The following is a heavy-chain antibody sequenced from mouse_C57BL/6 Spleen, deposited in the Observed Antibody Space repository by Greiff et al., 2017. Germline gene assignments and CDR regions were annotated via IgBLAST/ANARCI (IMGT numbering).Heavy chain of an antibody. CDR2: IYPGDGDT. Sequence: VKLMESGAELVKPGASVKISCKASGYAFSSYWMNWVKQRPGKGLEWIGQIYPGDGDTNYNGKFKGKATLTADKSSSTAYMQLSSLTSEDSAVYFCARGRGYYFDYWGQGTTLTVSS. CDR3: ARGRGYYFDY. CDR1: GYAFSSYW. V-gene: IGHV1-80*01. J-gene: IGHJ2*01.